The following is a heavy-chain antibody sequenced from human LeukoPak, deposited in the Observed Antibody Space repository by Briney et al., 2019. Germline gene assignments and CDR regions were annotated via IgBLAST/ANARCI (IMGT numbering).Heavy chain of an antibody. CDR1: GGSFSGYY. J-gene: IGHJ4*02. Sequence: SETLSLTCAVYGGSFSGYYWSWIRQPPGKGLEWIGEINHSGSTNYNPSLKSRVTISVDTSKNQFSLKLSSVTAADTAVYYCARGRYDCSSTSGYYSRWSGFDYWGQGTLVTVSS. CDR3: ARGRYDCSSTSGYYSRWSGFDY. V-gene: IGHV4-34*01. D-gene: IGHD2-2*01. CDR2: INHSGST.